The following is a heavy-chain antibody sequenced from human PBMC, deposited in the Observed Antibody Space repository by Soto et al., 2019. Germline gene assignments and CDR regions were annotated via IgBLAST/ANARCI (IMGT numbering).Heavy chain of an antibody. J-gene: IGHJ6*02. CDR3: ARDGYDTAMVSYYYYGMDV. D-gene: IGHD5-18*01. CDR1: GGSISSYY. Sequence: PSETLSLTCTVSGGSISSYYWSWIRQPPGKGLEWIGYIYYSGSTNYNPSLKSRVTISVDTSKNQFSLKLSSVTAADTAVYYCARDGYDTAMVSYYYYGMDVWGQGTTVTVSS. CDR2: IYYSGST. V-gene: IGHV4-59*01.